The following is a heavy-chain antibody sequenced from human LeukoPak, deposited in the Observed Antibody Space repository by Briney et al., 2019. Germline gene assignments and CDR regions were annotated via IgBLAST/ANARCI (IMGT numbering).Heavy chain of an antibody. CDR1: RFTFSTYS. CDR2: ISSSSSTI. Sequence: PGGSLRLSCAASRFTFSTYSMNWVRQAPGKGLEWVSYISSSSSTIYYADSVKGRFTISRDNSKNTLYLQMNSLRAEDTAVYYCAKEGPYGVVATINYFDHWGQGTLVTVSS. J-gene: IGHJ4*02. D-gene: IGHD5-12*01. CDR3: AKEGPYGVVATINYFDH. V-gene: IGHV3-48*01.